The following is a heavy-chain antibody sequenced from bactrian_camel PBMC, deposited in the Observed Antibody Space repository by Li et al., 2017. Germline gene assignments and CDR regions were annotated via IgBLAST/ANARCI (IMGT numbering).Heavy chain of an antibody. CDR2: INSRGVST. CDR3: YTEISPYIRRLCPREISNY. CDR1: GFTFSKYA. Sequence: DVQLVESGGGLVQPGGSLRLSCAASGFTFSKYAMTWVRQAPGKGLEWVSAINSRGVSTFYTDSVKGRFTISQESGKNTVLLQMNSLKPEDTAMYYCYTEISPYIRRLCPREISNYWGQGTQVTVS. D-gene: IGHD3*01. V-gene: IGHV3S40*01. J-gene: IGHJ4*01.